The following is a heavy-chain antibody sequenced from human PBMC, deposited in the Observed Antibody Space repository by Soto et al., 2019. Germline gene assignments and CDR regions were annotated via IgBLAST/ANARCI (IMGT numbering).Heavy chain of an antibody. CDR1: GYTFTNYG. V-gene: IGHV1-18*01. CDR2: ISAYNGNT. CDR3: AREPSRYSSSWFFDY. D-gene: IGHD6-13*01. J-gene: IGHJ4*02. Sequence: ASVKVSCKASGYTFTNYGLSWVRQAPGQGLEWMGWISAYNGNTNYAQKLQGRVTMTTDTSTSTAYMELRSLRSDDTAVYYCAREPSRYSSSWFFDYWGQGTLVTVSS.